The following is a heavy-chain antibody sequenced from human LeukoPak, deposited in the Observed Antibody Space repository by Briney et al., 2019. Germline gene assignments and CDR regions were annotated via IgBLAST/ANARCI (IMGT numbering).Heavy chain of an antibody. CDR2: INPNSGGT. D-gene: IGHD6-25*01. V-gene: IGHV1-2*02. CDR3: ARASRYSSGYYIDY. J-gene: IGHJ4*02. CDR1: GYTFTGYY. Sequence: VASVKVSCKASGYTFTGYYMHWVRQAPGQGLEWMGWINPNSGGTNYAQKFQGRVTMTRDTSVTTAYMEVSSLRSDDTAVFYCARASRYSSGYYIDYWGQGTLVTVSS.